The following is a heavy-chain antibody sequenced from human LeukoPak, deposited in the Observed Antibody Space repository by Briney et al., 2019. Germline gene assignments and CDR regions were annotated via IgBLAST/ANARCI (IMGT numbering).Heavy chain of an antibody. CDR3: ARGLAVAGPAVYFQH. Sequence: GGSLRLSCAASGFTISSYAMSWVRQAPGKGLEWVSAISGSGGSTYYADSVKGRFTISRDNSKNTLYLQMNSLIVEDTAVYYCARGLAVAGPAVYFQHWAQGTLVTVSS. D-gene: IGHD6-19*01. CDR1: GFTISSYA. V-gene: IGHV3-23*01. J-gene: IGHJ1*01. CDR2: ISGSGGST.